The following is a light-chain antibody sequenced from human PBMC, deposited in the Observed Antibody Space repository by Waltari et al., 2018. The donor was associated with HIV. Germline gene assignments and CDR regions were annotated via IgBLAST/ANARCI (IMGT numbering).Light chain of an antibody. CDR1: SSDVGGYEY. CDR3: ASYGDTNRVL. J-gene: IGLJ6*01. Sequence: QSALTQPPPASGSLGQSVTISCTGTSSDVGGYEYVSWYQHHPDKAPKLRIYEVNNRPSGVPDRFSGAKSDNTASLTVAGLQDDDEAHYYCASYGDTNRVLFGGGTRVTVL. CDR2: EVN. V-gene: IGLV2-8*01.